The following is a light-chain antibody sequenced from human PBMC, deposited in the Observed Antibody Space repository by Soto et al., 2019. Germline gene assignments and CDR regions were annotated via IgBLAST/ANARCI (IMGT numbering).Light chain of an antibody. J-gene: IGLJ3*02. CDR1: SGHSSYA. V-gene: IGLV4-69*01. CDR3: QTWGTGFRV. Sequence: QLVLTQSPSASASLGASVKLTCTLSSGHSSYAIAWHQQQPEKGPRYLMNLNSDGSHSKGDGIPDRFSGSSSGAERYLTISSLQSEDEADYYCQTWGTGFRVFGGGTKL. CDR2: LNSDGSH.